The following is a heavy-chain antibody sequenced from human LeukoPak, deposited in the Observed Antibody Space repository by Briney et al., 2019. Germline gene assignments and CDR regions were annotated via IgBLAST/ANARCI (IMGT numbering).Heavy chain of an antibody. Sequence: GGSLRLSCAASGFTFSSYSMNWVRQAPGKGLEWISYISSSSSTIYYADSVKGRFTISRDNAKNSLYLQMNSQRAEDTAVYYCAREGPYYDFWSGYSQYYFDYWGQGTLVTVSS. CDR1: GFTFSSYS. D-gene: IGHD3-3*01. CDR2: ISSSSSTI. V-gene: IGHV3-48*04. J-gene: IGHJ4*02. CDR3: AREGPYYDFWSGYSQYYFDY.